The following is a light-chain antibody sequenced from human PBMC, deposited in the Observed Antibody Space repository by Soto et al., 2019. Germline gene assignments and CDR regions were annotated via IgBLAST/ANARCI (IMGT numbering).Light chain of an antibody. CDR1: SSDVGGYNY. CDR3: SSYTSSSTLWV. CDR2: DVS. J-gene: IGLJ3*02. V-gene: IGLV2-14*01. Sequence: QSVLTQPASVSGSPGQSITISCTGTSSDVGGYNYVSWYQQHPGKAPKLMIYDVSNRPSGVSSRFSGSKSGNTASLTISGLQAEDEADYYCSSYTSSSTLWVFGGGTKLTVL.